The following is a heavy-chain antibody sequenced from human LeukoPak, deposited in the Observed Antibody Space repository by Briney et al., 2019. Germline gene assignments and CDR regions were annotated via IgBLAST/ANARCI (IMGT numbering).Heavy chain of an antibody. Sequence: GRSLSLSCASSVLILSNFAMHWVRQAPAKGLEGLAVLSYDASIKYYADYVKGRFTISRDNSKSTLYLQLNSLRAEDTAVYYCARGHVNYSFDYWGQGTVVTVSS. CDR2: LSYDASIK. V-gene: IGHV3-30*04. J-gene: IGHJ4*02. CDR1: VLILSNFA. CDR3: ARGHVNYSFDY. D-gene: IGHD4-11*01.